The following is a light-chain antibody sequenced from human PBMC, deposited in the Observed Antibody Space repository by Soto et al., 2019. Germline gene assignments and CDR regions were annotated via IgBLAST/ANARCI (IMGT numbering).Light chain of an antibody. CDR1: QSISSW. CDR3: QQYNSYSWT. Sequence: DIQMTQSPSTLSASVGDRVTITCRASQSISSWLAWYQQKPGKAPKLLIYKASSLESGVPSRFRGSRSGTEFTLTLSSLQPDDFATYYCQQYNSYSWTFGQGTKVEIK. V-gene: IGKV1-5*03. CDR2: KAS. J-gene: IGKJ1*01.